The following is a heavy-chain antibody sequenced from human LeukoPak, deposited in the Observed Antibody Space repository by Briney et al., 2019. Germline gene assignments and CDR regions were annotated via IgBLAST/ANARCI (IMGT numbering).Heavy chain of an antibody. CDR3: ARGNNWNYVHYYYMDV. CDR1: GFTFSSYW. Sequence: GGSLRLSCAASGFTFSSYWMSCVRQAPGKGLEWVANIKQDGSEKYYVDSVKGRFTISRDNAKNSLYLQMNSLRAEDTAVYYCARGNNWNYVHYYYMDVWGKGTTVTVSS. CDR2: IKQDGSEK. D-gene: IGHD1-7*01. J-gene: IGHJ6*03. V-gene: IGHV3-7*01.